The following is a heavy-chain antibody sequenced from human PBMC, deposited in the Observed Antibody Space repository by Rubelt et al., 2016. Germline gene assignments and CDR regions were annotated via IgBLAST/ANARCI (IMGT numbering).Heavy chain of an antibody. J-gene: IGHJ4*02. CDR2: MDYSGSA. CDR1: GGSISSSGYY. D-gene: IGHD5-18*01. CDR3: GREARGYSDVDH. Sequence: QVQLQESGPGLVKPSETLSLTCTVSGGSISSSGYYWGWIRQPPGKGLEWIGSMDYSGSAYYNPSLKSRVSISVDTSKNQFSLKRSSVTAADTAVYYGGREARGYSDVDHWGQGTLVTVSS. V-gene: IGHV4-39*07.